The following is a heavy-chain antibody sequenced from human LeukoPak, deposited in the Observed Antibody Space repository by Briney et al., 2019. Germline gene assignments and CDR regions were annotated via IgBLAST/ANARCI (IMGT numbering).Heavy chain of an antibody. J-gene: IGHJ3*02. Sequence: GGSLRLSCAASGFTFSSYGMHWVRQAPGKGLEWVAFIRYDGSNKYYAESVKVRFTISRDNSKNTLYLQMNSLRAEDTAVYYCAKRFSYYDFWSGSNGDAFDIWGQGTMVTVSS. V-gene: IGHV3-30*02. CDR2: IRYDGSNK. CDR3: AKRFSYYDFWSGSNGDAFDI. CDR1: GFTFSSYG. D-gene: IGHD3-3*01.